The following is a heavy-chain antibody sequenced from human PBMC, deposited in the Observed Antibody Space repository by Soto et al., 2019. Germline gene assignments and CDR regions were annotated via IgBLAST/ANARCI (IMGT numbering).Heavy chain of an antibody. CDR1: GYIFTSDW. CDR2: IHPGDSDT. V-gene: IGHV5-51*01. CDR3: AKWPVGASHNWFDP. D-gene: IGHD1-26*01. Sequence: LGESLKISCKGSGYIFTSDWIGWVRQMPGKGLEWMGIIHPGDSDTRYSPSFQGQVTISADRSISTAYLQWSSLKASDTAMYYCAKWPVGASHNWFDPWGQGTLVTVSS. J-gene: IGHJ5*02.